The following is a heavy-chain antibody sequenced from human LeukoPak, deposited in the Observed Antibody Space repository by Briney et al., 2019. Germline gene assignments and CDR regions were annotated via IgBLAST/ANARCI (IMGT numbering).Heavy chain of an antibody. CDR3: AKEYYDFWSGYYRVYFDY. CDR1: GFTFSSYG. Sequence: GGSLRLSCAASGFTFSSYGRHWVRQAPGKGLEWVAVISYDGSNKYYADSVKGRFTISRDNSKNTLYLQMNSLRAEDTAVYYCAKEYYDFWSGYYRVYFDYWGQGTLVTVSS. CDR2: ISYDGSNK. D-gene: IGHD3-3*01. V-gene: IGHV3-30*18. J-gene: IGHJ4*02.